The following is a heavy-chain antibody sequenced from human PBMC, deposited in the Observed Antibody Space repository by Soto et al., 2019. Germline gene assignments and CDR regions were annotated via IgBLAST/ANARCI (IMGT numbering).Heavy chain of an antibody. V-gene: IGHV4-38-2*02. CDR2: IYHSGNT. CDR3: ARDPLPYTGYAYSWFDP. D-gene: IGHD3-16*01. Sequence: SETLSLTSAVSVYYISSRYYWGWIRQPPGKGLEWIGSIYHSGNTYYNPSLKSRVTISVDTSKNQFSLKLSSVTAADTAVFYCARDPLPYTGYAYSWFDPWGQGILVTVSS. CDR1: VYYISSRYY. J-gene: IGHJ5*02.